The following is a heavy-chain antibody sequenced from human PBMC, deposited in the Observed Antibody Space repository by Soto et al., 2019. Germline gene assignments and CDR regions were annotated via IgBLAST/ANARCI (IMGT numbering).Heavy chain of an antibody. CDR1: GFTFRWFG. J-gene: IGHJ5*02. CDR2: ISNDGSNE. Sequence: GGSLRLSCAGSGFTFRWFGMNWVRQAPGKGLEWVARISNDGSNEYYVDSVKGRFTISRDNSKNTLYLQMDSLRAEDTAVYYCARGMNTLNWFDPWGQGTLVTVSS. CDR3: ARGMNTLNWFDP. V-gene: IGHV3-30*03.